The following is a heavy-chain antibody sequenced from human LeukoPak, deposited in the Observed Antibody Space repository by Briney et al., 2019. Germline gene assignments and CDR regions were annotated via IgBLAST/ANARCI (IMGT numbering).Heavy chain of an antibody. D-gene: IGHD2/OR15-2a*01. V-gene: IGHV4-59*08. CDR3: ARVRLSYYYMDV. Sequence: SETLSLTCTVSGGSISSYYWSWIRQPPGKGLEWIGYISYSGSTSYNPSLKSRVTISLATSNNQFSLELSSVTAADTAVYYCARVRLSYYYMDVWGKGTTVTVSS. CDR1: GGSISSYY. CDR2: ISYSGST. J-gene: IGHJ6*03.